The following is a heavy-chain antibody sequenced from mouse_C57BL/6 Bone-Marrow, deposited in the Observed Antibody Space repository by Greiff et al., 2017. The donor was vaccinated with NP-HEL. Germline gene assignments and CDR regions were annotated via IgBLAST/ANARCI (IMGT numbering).Heavy chain of an antibody. Sequence: VQLQQSGPELVKPGASVKISCKASGYSFTGYYMNWVKQSPEKSLEWIGEINPSTGGTTYNQKFKAKATLTVDKSSSTAYMQLKSLTSEDSAVYYCAKHSGSDVWGTGTTVTVSS. CDR2: INPSTGGT. V-gene: IGHV1-42*01. CDR3: AKHSGSDV. CDR1: GYSFTGYY. J-gene: IGHJ1*03.